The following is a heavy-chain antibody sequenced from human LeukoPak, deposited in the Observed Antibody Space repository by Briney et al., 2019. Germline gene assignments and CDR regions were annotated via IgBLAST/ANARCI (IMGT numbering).Heavy chain of an antibody. CDR1: GYTLTELS. D-gene: IGHD2/OR15-2a*01. Sequence: WASVNVSCKVSGYTLTELSMHWVRQAPGKGREWMGGFDPEDGETIYAQKFQGRVTMTEDTSTDTAYMELSSLRSEDTAVYYCATGLESVRMRHYYYMDVWGKGTTVTVSS. CDR3: ATGLESVRMRHYYYMDV. V-gene: IGHV1-24*01. CDR2: FDPEDGET. J-gene: IGHJ6*03.